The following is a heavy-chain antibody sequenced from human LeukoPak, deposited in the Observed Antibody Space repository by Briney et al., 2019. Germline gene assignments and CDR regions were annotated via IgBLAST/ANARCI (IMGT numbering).Heavy chain of an antibody. CDR3: ARSTAAEGPTHNWFDP. J-gene: IGHJ5*02. Sequence: SETLSLTCTVSGGSISSRPYYWGWVRQPPGKGLEWIGSISYSGSIHYNPSLKSRVTISVDTSKNHFSLRLSSVTAADTAVYYCARSTAAEGPTHNWFDPWGQGTLVTVSS. CDR1: GGSISSRPYY. V-gene: IGHV4-39*01. D-gene: IGHD6-13*01. CDR2: ISYSGSI.